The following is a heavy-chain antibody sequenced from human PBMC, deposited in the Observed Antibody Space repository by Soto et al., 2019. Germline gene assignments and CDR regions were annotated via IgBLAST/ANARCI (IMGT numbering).Heavy chain of an antibody. V-gene: IGHV3-21*01. CDR3: ARPYCSGGSCYLLSDWYFDL. CDR2: ISSSSSYI. J-gene: IGHJ2*01. CDR1: GFTFSSYS. D-gene: IGHD2-15*01. Sequence: GGSLRLSCAASGFTFSSYSMNWVRQAPGKGLEWVSSISSSSSYIYYADSVKGRFTISRDNAKNSLYLQMNSLRAEDTAVYYCARPYCSGGSCYLLSDWYFDLWGRGTLVTVSS.